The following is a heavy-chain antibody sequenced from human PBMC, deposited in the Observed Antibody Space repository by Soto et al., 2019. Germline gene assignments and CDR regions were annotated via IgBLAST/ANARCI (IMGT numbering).Heavy chain of an antibody. Sequence: GGFLRLSCAASGFTFSNAWMNWVRQAPGKGLEWVGRIKSKTDGGTTDYAAPVKGRFTISRDDSKNTLYLQMNSLKTEDTAVYYCTTRVPPDYYDSSGSYGYWGQGTLVTVSS. D-gene: IGHD3-22*01. J-gene: IGHJ4*02. CDR3: TTRVPPDYYDSSGSYGY. CDR1: GFTFSNAW. V-gene: IGHV3-15*07. CDR2: IKSKTDGGTT.